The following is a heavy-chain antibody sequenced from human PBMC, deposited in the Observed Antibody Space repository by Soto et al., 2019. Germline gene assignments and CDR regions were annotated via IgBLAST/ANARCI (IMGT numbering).Heavy chain of an antibody. D-gene: IGHD2-2*01. CDR3: AKGDCSSTSCYWGDV. Sequence: EVQLLESGGGLVQPGGSLRLSCAASGFTFSSYAMSWVRQAPGKGLEWVSAISGSGGSTYYADSVKGRFTISRDNYKNTLYQQMNSLRAEDTDVYYCAKGDCSSTSCYWGDVWGQGTTVTVS. J-gene: IGHJ6*01. V-gene: IGHV3-23*01. CDR1: GFTFSSYA. CDR2: ISGSGGST.